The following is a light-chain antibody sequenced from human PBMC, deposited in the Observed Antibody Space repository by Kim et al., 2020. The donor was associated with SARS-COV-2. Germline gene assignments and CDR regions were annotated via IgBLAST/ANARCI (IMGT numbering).Light chain of an antibody. J-gene: IGKJ4*01. Sequence: ASVGDRVTITCRASQVIDNYLAWYQQKPGKPPKLLIYAASTLQSGVPSRFSGSGSGTDFTLTISSLQPEDFATYYCQQLHTYPLTFGGGTKVDIK. CDR2: AAS. CDR3: QQLHTYPLT. CDR1: QVIDNY. V-gene: IGKV1-9*01.